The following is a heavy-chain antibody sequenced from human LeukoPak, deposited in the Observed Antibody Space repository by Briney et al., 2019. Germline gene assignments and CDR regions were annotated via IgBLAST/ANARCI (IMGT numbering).Heavy chain of an antibody. CDR3: AKAPGATISWGYYLDY. CDR1: GFTFSSYA. Sequence: GGSLRLSCAASGFTFSSYAMSWVRQAPGKGLEWVSAISGSGGSTYYADSVKGRFTISRDNSKNTLYLQMNSLRAEDTAVYYCAKAPGATISWGYYLDYWGQGTLVTVSS. CDR2: ISGSGGST. J-gene: IGHJ4*02. V-gene: IGHV3-23*01. D-gene: IGHD5-12*01.